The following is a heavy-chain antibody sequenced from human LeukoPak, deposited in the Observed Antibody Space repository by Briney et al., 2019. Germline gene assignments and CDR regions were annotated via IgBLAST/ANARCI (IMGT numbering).Heavy chain of an antibody. Sequence: GASVKVSCKASGYTFTGYYIHWVRQAPGQGGERMGWINANSGGTKYAQKFQGRVTMTTDTSIITAYMELSRLRSDDTAVYYCARDPGYCSSTSCYHYYYYYYMDVWGKGTTVTVSS. V-gene: IGHV1-2*02. CDR3: ARDPGYCSSTSCYHYYYYYYMDV. CDR2: INANSGGT. D-gene: IGHD2-2*03. J-gene: IGHJ6*03. CDR1: GYTFTGYY.